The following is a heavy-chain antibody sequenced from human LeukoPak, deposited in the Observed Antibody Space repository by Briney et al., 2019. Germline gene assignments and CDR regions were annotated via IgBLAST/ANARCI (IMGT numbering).Heavy chain of an antibody. Sequence: SGGSLRLSCAASGFTFSSYSMNWVRQAPGKGLEWVSYISSSSSTIYYADSVKGRFTISRDNAKNSLYLQMNSLRAEDTAVYYCARLVGATGLSHWGQGTLVTVSS. CDR2: ISSSSSTI. CDR1: GFTFSSYS. CDR3: ARLVGATGLSH. J-gene: IGHJ4*02. V-gene: IGHV3-48*04. D-gene: IGHD1-26*01.